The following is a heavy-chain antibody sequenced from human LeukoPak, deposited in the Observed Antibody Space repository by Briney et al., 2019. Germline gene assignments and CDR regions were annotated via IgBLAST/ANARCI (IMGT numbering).Heavy chain of an antibody. Sequence: AASVKVSCKASGYTFTSYGISWVRQAPGQGLEWVATINPSGGSICYAQKVQGRVTMSRDMSTSTVYMELSSLRVEDTAVYYCARNADSYGHGDWFDPWGQGTLVTVSS. J-gene: IGHJ5*02. CDR1: GYTFTSYG. V-gene: IGHV1-46*04. CDR3: ARNADSYGHGDWFDP. D-gene: IGHD5-18*01. CDR2: INPSGGSI.